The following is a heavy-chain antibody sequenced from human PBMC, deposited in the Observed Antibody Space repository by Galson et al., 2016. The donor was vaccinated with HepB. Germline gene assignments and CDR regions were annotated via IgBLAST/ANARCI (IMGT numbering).Heavy chain of an antibody. Sequence: SLRLSCAASGFTFSSYAMHWVRQAPGKGLEWVAVISFDGSNNFYADSVKGRFTICRDNSKNTLYLQMNSLRAEDTAVYYCARDDDYVWGTYRYTRTVPQYYFDYWGQGTLVTVSS. J-gene: IGHJ4*02. CDR1: GFTFSSYA. CDR3: ARDDDYVWGTYRYTRTVPQYYFDY. CDR2: ISFDGSNN. D-gene: IGHD3-16*02. V-gene: IGHV3-30-3*01.